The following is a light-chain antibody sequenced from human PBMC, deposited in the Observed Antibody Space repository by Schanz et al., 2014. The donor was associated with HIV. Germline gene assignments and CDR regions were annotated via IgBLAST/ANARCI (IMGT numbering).Light chain of an antibody. J-gene: IGLJ3*02. V-gene: IGLV1-44*01. CDR1: SSSIKTNT. CDR2: NSY. Sequence: QSVLTQPPSASGTPGQRVTISCSGSSSSIKTNTVNWFQQLPGTAPKLLLYNSYHRPSGVPDRFSGSKSGTSASLAISGLQSEDEADYYCAAWDDSLNGRVFGGGTKLTVL. CDR3: AAWDDSLNGRV.